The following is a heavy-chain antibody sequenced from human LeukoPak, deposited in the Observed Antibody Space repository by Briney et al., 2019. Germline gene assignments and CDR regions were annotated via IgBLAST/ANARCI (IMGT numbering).Heavy chain of an antibody. CDR3: ARHPTEDDYGDYYWFDP. CDR1: GGSISSSSYY. CDR2: IYYSGST. D-gene: IGHD4-17*01. V-gene: IGHV4-39*01. Sequence: SETLSLTCTVSGGSISSSSYYWGWIRQPPGKGLEWIGSIYYSGSTYYNPSLKRRVTISVDTSKNQFSLKLSSVTAADTAVYYCARHPTEDDYGDYYWFDPWGQGTLVTVSS. J-gene: IGHJ5*02.